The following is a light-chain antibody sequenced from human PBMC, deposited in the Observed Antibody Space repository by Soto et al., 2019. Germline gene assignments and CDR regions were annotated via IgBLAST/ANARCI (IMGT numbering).Light chain of an antibody. V-gene: IGKV3-11*01. Sequence: EIVMTQSPATLSVSPGEIVALSCRASQSVSINLAWYQQKPGKAPSLLIYDASNMATGIAARFSGSGSGTDFTLTISSLEPEDLAVYYCQQRRNWPKTFGRGTKVDIK. CDR3: QQRRNWPKT. CDR2: DAS. CDR1: QSVSIN. J-gene: IGKJ1*01.